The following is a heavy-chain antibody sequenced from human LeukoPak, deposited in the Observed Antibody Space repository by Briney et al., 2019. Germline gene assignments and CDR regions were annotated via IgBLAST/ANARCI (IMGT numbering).Heavy chain of an antibody. CDR3: ARAPSWGTTGYSYYYMDV. D-gene: IGHD4-11*01. J-gene: IGHJ6*03. CDR2: MNPNSGNT. CDR1: GYTFTNYD. Sequence: ASVKVSCKASGYTFTNYDINWVRQATGQGLEWVGWMNPNSGNTGYAQKFQGRVTITRNTSRSTAYMEVSSLRSEDTAVYYCARAPSWGTTGYSYYYMDVWGKGTTVIVSS. V-gene: IGHV1-8*03.